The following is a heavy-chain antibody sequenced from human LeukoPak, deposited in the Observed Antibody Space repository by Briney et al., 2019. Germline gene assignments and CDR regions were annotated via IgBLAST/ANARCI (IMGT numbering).Heavy chain of an antibody. Sequence: GGTLRLSCAASGLTISSYNMNWVRQAPGKGLEWVSSISSSSSYIYYADSVKGRFTISRDNAKNSLYLQMNSLRAEDTAVYYCARAGGWFGDYAFDIWGQGTMVTVSS. V-gene: IGHV3-21*01. CDR3: ARAGGWFGDYAFDI. J-gene: IGHJ3*02. CDR1: GLTISSYN. D-gene: IGHD3-10*01. CDR2: ISSSSSYI.